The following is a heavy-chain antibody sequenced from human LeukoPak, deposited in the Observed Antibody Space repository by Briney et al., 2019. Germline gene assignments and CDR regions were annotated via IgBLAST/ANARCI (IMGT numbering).Heavy chain of an antibody. Sequence: GRSLRLSCAASGFTFSSYGMHWVRQAPGKGLEWVSSISSSSSYIYYADSVKGRFTISRDNAKNSLYLQMNSLRAEDTAVYYCAPLGIVGYWGQGTLVTVSS. J-gene: IGHJ4*02. D-gene: IGHD7-27*01. V-gene: IGHV3-21*01. CDR2: ISSSSSYI. CDR1: GFTFSSYG. CDR3: APLGIVGY.